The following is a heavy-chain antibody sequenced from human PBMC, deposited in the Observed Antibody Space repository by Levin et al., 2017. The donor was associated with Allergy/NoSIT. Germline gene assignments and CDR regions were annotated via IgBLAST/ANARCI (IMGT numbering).Heavy chain of an antibody. J-gene: IGHJ6*03. CDR2: ISYIGST. CDR3: ARCPNYYYYMDV. Sequence: RPSETLSLTCTVSGGSISSYYWSWIRQPPGKGLEWIGYISYIGSTNYNPSLKSRVTISVDTSKNQFSLKLSSVTAADTAVYYCARCPNYYYYMDVWGKGTTVTVSS. CDR1: GGSISSYY. V-gene: IGHV4-59*08.